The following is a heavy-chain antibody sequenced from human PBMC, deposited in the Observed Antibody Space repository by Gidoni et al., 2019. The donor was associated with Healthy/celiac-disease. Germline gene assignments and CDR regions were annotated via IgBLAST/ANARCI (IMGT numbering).Heavy chain of an antibody. V-gene: IGHV3-72*01. CDR2: TGNKADSYTA. CDR1: VLTFSYHH. CDR3: ARGLVLYNWNYGDYYYYMDV. D-gene: IGHD1-7*01. J-gene: IGHJ6*03. Sequence: VQLAESGGGWVQLGGSLRHCCGVPVLTFSYHHRDCVRQAPGQGLEWVGRTGNKADSYTAECAASVEGRFTISRDGSKNSLYLQMTSLQPEDTAVYYCARGLVLYNWNYGDYYYYMDVWGQRDHGHRLL.